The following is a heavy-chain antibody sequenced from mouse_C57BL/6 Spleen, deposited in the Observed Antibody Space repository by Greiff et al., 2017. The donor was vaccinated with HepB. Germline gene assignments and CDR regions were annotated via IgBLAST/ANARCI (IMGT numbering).Heavy chain of an antibody. CDR1: GYTFTSYW. D-gene: IGHD1-1*01. Sequence: QVQLQQPGAELVKPGASVKMSCKASGYTFTSYWITWVKQRPGQGLEWIGDIYPGSGSTNYNEKFKSKATLTVDTSSSTAYMQLSSLTSEYSAFYYCAAGAYDGSRDCYFDVWGTGTTVTVSS. V-gene: IGHV1-55*01. J-gene: IGHJ1*03. CDR2: IYPGSGST. CDR3: AAGAYDGSRDCYFDV.